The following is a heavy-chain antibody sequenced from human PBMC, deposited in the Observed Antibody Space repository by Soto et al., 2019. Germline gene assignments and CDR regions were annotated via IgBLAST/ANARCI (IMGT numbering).Heavy chain of an antibody. CDR1: GFSLSTSGMC. CDR3: ARNILVGATNYFDY. V-gene: IGHV2-70*01. D-gene: IGHD1-26*01. J-gene: IGHJ4*02. Sequence: SGPTLVNPTQTLTLTCTFSGFSLSTSGMCVSWIRQPPGKALEWLALIDWDDDKYYNTSLKTRLTISKDTSKNQVVLTMTNMDPVDTATYYCARNILVGATNYFDYWGQGTLVTVSS. CDR2: IDWDDDK.